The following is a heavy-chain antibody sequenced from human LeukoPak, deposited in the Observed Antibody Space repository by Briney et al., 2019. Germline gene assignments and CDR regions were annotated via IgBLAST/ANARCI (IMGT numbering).Heavy chain of an antibody. D-gene: IGHD6-6*01. CDR1: GGSFSGYY. J-gene: IGHJ4*02. CDR3: ARAIYSGSNFLDY. V-gene: IGHV4-34*01. CDR2: INHSGST. Sequence: SETLSLTCAVYGGSFSGYYWSWIRQPPGKGLEWIGEINHSGSTYYCPSLKSRVTISVDTSKNQFSLKLSSVTAADTAVYYCARAIYSGSNFLDYWGQGTLVTVSS.